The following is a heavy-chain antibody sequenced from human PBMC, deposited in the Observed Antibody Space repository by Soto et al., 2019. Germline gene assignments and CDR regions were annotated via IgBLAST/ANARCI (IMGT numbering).Heavy chain of an antibody. CDR1: GFTFSDYY. Sequence: GGSLRLSCAASGFTFSDYYMSWIRQAPGKGLEWVSYISSSGSTIYYADSVKGRFTISRDNAKNSLYLQMNSLRAEDTAVYYCARLPISHLQAPDYWGQGTLVTVSS. D-gene: IGHD3-3*02. CDR3: ARLPISHLQAPDY. J-gene: IGHJ4*02. CDR2: ISSSGSTI. V-gene: IGHV3-11*01.